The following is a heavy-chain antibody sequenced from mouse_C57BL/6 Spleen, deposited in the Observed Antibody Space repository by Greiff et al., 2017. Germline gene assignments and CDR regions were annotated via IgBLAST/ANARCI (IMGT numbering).Heavy chain of an antibody. CDR3: ARGDYWNYAMDY. Sequence: VKLMESGAELVKPGASVKMSCKASGYTFTTYPIEWMKQNHGKSLEWIGNFHPYNDDTKYNEKFKGKATLTVVKSSSTVYLELSRLTSDDSAVYYCARGDYWNYAMDYWGQGTSVTVSS. J-gene: IGHJ4*01. V-gene: IGHV1-47*01. D-gene: IGHD2-13*01. CDR1: GYTFTTYP. CDR2: FHPYNDDT.